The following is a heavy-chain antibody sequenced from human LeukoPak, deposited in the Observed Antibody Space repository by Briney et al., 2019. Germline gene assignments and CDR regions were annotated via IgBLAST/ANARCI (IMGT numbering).Heavy chain of an antibody. D-gene: IGHD1-14*01. CDR3: ARAYNYYYYYYMDV. J-gene: IGHJ6*03. CDR2: IIPIFGTA. CDR1: GGTFSSYA. Sequence: GASVKVSCKASGGTFSSYAISWVRQAPGQGLEWMGGIIPIFGTANYAQKFQGRVTITADKSTSTAYMELSSLRSEDTAVYYCARAYNYYYYYYMDVWGKGTTVTVSS. V-gene: IGHV1-69*06.